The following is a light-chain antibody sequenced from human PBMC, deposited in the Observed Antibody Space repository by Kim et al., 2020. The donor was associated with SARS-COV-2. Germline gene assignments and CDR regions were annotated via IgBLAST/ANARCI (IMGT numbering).Light chain of an antibody. CDR1: SSDIGGYNY. Sequence: QSALTQPASVSGSPGQSITISCNGTSSDIGGYNYVSWYRQEPGKAPKLMIYDVSKRPSGVSNRLSGSKSGTTASLTISGLQAEDEADYFCSSYENNRSWVFGGGTKGTVL. J-gene: IGLJ3*02. V-gene: IGLV2-14*01. CDR3: SSYENNRSWV. CDR2: DVS.